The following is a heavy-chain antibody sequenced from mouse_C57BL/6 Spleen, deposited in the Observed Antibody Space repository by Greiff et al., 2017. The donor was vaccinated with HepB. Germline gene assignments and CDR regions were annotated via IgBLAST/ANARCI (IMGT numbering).Heavy chain of an antibody. J-gene: IGHJ2*01. CDR1: GFTFSDYG. D-gene: IGHD4-1*01. CDR3: ARTLGRGYFDY. V-gene: IGHV5-17*01. Sequence: EVQVVESGGGLVKPGGSLKLSCAASGFTFSDYGMHWVRQAPEKGLEWVAYISSGSSTIYYADTVKGRFTISRDNAKNTLFLQMTSLRSEDTAMYYCARTLGRGYFDYWGQGTTLTVSS. CDR2: ISSGSSTI.